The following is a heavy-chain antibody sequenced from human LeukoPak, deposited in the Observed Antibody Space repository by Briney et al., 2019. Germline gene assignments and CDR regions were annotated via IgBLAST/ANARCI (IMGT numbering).Heavy chain of an antibody. CDR2: INPDGGST. J-gene: IGHJ4*02. CDR1: GYSFTRYY. V-gene: IGHV1-46*01. CDR3: ARVGAQGIVVVYMSYFDY. D-gene: IGHD3-22*01. Sequence: ASVKVSCKASGYSFTRYYIQWVRQAPGQGLEWMGIINPDGGSTSYAQKFQDRVTMTTDTSTSTAYMELRSLRSDDTAVYYCARVGAQGIVVVYMSYFDYWGQGTLVTVSS.